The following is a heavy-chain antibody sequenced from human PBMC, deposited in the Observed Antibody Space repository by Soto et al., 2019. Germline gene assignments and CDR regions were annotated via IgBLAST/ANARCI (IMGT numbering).Heavy chain of an antibody. Sequence: GGSLRLSCAASGFTFSSYAMHWVRQASGKGLEWVGRIRSKANSYATAYAASVKGRFTISRDDSKNTAYLQMNSLKTEDTAVYYCTRTGEIAVRPAFDIWGQGTMVTVSS. CDR2: IRSKANSYAT. J-gene: IGHJ3*02. CDR3: TRTGEIAVRPAFDI. V-gene: IGHV3-73*01. CDR1: GFTFSSYA. D-gene: IGHD6-6*01.